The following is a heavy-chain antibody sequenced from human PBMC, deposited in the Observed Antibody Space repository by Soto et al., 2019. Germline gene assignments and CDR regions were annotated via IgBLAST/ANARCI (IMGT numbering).Heavy chain of an antibody. J-gene: IGHJ6*02. CDR2: ISYDGSNK. V-gene: IGHV3-30*18. Sequence: PVGSMRLSCAASGFTFSSYGMHWVSQDPGKGLEWVAVISYDGSNKYYADSVKGRFTISRDNSKNTLYLQMNSLRAEDTAVYYCAKDPDTAMDYYYGMDVWGQGTTVTVSS. CDR1: GFTFSSYG. D-gene: IGHD5-18*01. CDR3: AKDPDTAMDYYYGMDV.